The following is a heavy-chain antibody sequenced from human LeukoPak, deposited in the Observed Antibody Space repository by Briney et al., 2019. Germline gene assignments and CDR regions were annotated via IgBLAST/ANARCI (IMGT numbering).Heavy chain of an antibody. D-gene: IGHD6-19*01. CDR2: IYTSGST. CDR1: GGSISSYY. Sequence: SETLSLTCTVSGGSISSYYWSWIRQPAGKGLEWIGRIYTSGSTNYNPSLKSRVTMSVDTSKNQFSLKLSSVTAADTAVYYCARDNPDSSGWYEILGYWGQGTLVTVSS. V-gene: IGHV4-4*07. CDR3: ARDNPDSSGWYEILGY. J-gene: IGHJ4*02.